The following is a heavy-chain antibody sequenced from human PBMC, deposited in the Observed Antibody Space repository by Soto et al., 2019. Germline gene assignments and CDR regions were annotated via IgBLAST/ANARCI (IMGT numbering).Heavy chain of an antibody. CDR3: ARGEDAFFYYGLDV. Sequence: SETLSLTCTVSVGSSTSSYWSWIRRPPGKGLEWIAYIYDTGISGYTPSTSYNPSLKSRVTMSVDTSKSQFSLKLTSVTAADTAVYYCARGEDAFFYYGLDVWGQGITVTVSS. CDR1: VGSSTSSY. J-gene: IGHJ6*02. V-gene: IGHV4-59*01. CDR2: IYDTGISGYTPST.